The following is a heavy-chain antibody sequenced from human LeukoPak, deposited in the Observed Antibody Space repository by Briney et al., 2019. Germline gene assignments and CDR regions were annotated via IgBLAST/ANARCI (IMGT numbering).Heavy chain of an antibody. J-gene: IGHJ4*02. CDR1: GFTFSSYS. D-gene: IGHD3-10*01. CDR3: ARDPRTMVRGYASGFDY. CDR2: ISSSSSYI. Sequence: GGSLRLPCAASGFTFSSYSMNWVRQAPGKGLEWVSSISSSSSYIYYADSVKGRFTISRDNAKNSLYLQMNSLRAEDTAVYYCARDPRTMVRGYASGFDYWGQGTLVTVSS. V-gene: IGHV3-21*01.